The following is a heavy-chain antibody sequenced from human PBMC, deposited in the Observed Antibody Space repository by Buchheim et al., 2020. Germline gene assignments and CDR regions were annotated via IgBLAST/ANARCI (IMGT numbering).Heavy chain of an antibody. Sequence: QVQLVESGGGVVQPGRSLRLSCAASGFTFSSYGMHWVRQAPGKGLEWVAVIWYDGSNKYYADSVKGRFTISRDNSKTTLYLQMNSLRAEDTAVYYCAREVVDYYDSSGTFGYWGQGTL. CDR1: GFTFSSYG. CDR2: IWYDGSNK. J-gene: IGHJ4*02. CDR3: AREVVDYYDSSGTFGY. D-gene: IGHD3-22*01. V-gene: IGHV3-33*01.